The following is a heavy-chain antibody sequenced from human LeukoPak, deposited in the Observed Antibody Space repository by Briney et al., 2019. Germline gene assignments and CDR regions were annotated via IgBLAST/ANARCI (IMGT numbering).Heavy chain of an antibody. V-gene: IGHV1-18*01. J-gene: IGHJ6*02. CDR1: GYTFVRYG. CDR3: AKDGYSFGYYYYGKDV. CDR2: ISAYNGNT. D-gene: IGHD5-18*01. Sequence: AASVKVSCKASGYTFVRYGVSWVRQAPGQGPEWMGWISAYNGNTNYAQKFQGRVTMTTDTSTSTAYMDLRSLRSDDTAVYYCAKDGYSFGYYYYGKDVWGQGTTVTVSS.